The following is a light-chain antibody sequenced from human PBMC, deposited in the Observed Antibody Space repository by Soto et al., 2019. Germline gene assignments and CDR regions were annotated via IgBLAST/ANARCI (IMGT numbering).Light chain of an antibody. Sequence: IVLAQSAGTLALAPGGGATLSWRAGQSMSSNSLAGYQQKRGQAPRVLIHGASNRATGIPDRFSGSGSGTDFTLTITRLEPEDFAVYYCQHYGGSPRTFGQGTKVDNK. J-gene: IGKJ1*01. CDR2: GAS. CDR3: QHYGGSPRT. V-gene: IGKV3-20*01. CDR1: QSMSSNS.